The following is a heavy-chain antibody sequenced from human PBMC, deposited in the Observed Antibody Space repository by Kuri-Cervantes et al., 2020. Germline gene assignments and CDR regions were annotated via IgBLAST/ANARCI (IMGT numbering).Heavy chain of an antibody. D-gene: IGHD2-15*01. CDR2: IYYNGDT. Sequence: GSLRLSCAVSGGSVSSPSYYWSWIRQPPGKRLEWIGHIYYNGDTKYSPSLRSRVTVSLDTSKNEFSLKLTSVTAADTAVYYCAREYCSGGSCYYFDYWGQGTLVTVSS. CDR3: AREYCSGGSCYYFDY. J-gene: IGHJ4*02. CDR1: GGSVSSPSYY. V-gene: IGHV4-61*01.